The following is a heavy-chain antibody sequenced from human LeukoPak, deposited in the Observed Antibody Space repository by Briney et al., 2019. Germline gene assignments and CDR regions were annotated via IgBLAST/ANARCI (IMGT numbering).Heavy chain of an antibody. V-gene: IGHV3-23*01. CDR2: ISGSGGST. J-gene: IGHJ4*02. CDR1: GFTFSSYA. CDR3: AKDYGGNSGYFDY. D-gene: IGHD4-23*01. Sequence: GGSLRLSWAASGFTFSSYAMSWVRQAPGKGLEWVSAISGSGGSTYYADSVKGRFTISRDNSKNTLYLQMNSLRAEDTAVYYCAKDYGGNSGYFDYWGQGTLVTVSS.